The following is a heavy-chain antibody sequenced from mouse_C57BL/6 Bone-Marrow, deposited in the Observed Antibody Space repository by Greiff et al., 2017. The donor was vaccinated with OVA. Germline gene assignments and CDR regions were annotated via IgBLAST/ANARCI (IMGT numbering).Heavy chain of an antibody. Sequence: EVKVVESEGGLVQPGSSMKLSCTASGFTFSDYYMAWVRQVPEKGLEWVANINYDGSSTYYLDSLKSRFIISRDNAKNILYLQMSSLKSEDTATYYCARGPPIYYDYGFDYWGQGTTLTVSS. J-gene: IGHJ2*01. V-gene: IGHV5-16*01. D-gene: IGHD2-4*01. CDR3: ARGPPIYYDYGFDY. CDR2: INYDGSST. CDR1: GFTFSDYY.